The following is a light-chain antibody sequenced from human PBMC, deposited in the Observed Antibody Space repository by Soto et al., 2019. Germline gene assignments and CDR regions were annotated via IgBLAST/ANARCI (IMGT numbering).Light chain of an antibody. CDR3: QSYDSSLSGSVV. V-gene: IGLV1-40*01. Sequence: QSVLTQPPSVSGAPGQRVTISCTGSSSNIGAGYDVYWYQQLPGTAPKLLIYGNSNRPSGVPDRFSGSKSGTSASLAITGRQAEDEADYYCQSYDSSLSGSVVFGGGTKLTVL. CDR2: GNS. J-gene: IGLJ2*01. CDR1: SSNIGAGYD.